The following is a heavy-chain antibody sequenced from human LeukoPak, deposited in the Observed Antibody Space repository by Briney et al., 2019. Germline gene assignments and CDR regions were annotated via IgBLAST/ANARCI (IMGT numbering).Heavy chain of an antibody. CDR1: GFTFSSYE. Sequence: SGGSLRLSCEASGFTFSSYEMNWVRQAPGKGLEWVSVFYGGDDTYYADSVKGRFTISRDNYKNTLYLQMNSLRAEDTAMYYCARGYGDHGWWFDPWGQGTLVTVSS. V-gene: IGHV3-66*01. J-gene: IGHJ5*02. CDR2: FYGGDDT. CDR3: ARGYGDHGWWFDP. D-gene: IGHD4-17*01.